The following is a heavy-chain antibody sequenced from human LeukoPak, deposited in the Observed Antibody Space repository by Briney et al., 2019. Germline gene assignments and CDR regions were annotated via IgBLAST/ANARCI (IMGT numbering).Heavy chain of an antibody. CDR1: GYTFTSYD. D-gene: IGHD6-6*01. CDR3: ARFRSSFPAHNMDV. J-gene: IGHJ6*02. CDR2: MNPNSGNT. V-gene: IGHV1-8*01. Sequence: ASVKLSCKASGYTFTSYDINWVRQATGQGLEWMGWMNPNSGNTGYAQKFQGRVTMTRNTSISTAYMELSSLRSEDTAVYYCARFRSSFPAHNMDVWGQGTTVTVSS.